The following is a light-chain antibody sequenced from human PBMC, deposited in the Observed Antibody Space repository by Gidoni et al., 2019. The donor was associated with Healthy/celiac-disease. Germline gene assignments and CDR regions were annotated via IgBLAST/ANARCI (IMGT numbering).Light chain of an antibody. CDR1: SSDVGSYNL. Sequence: QSAPTQPASVSGSPRQSITISCTGTSSDVGSYNLVSWYQQHPGKAPKLMIYEGSKRPSGVSNRFSGSKSGNTASLTISGLQAEDEADYYCCSYAGSSTLVFGTGTKVTVL. V-gene: IGLV2-23*01. CDR3: CSYAGSSTLV. CDR2: EGS. J-gene: IGLJ1*01.